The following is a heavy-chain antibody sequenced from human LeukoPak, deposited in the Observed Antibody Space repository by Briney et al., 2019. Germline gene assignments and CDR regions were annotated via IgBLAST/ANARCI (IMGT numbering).Heavy chain of an antibody. V-gene: IGHV3-7*04. CDR1: GSTLSEFW. CDR3: VGGYGWLPDY. Sequence: GGSLRLSCAASGSTLSEFWMNWVRQAPGKGLEWVANIKQDGREKNYVDAVKRRFTISRDNAKNSAYLQMNNLRVDDTAVYYCVGGYGWLPDYWGQGTLVTVSS. D-gene: IGHD6-19*01. J-gene: IGHJ4*02. CDR2: IKQDGREK.